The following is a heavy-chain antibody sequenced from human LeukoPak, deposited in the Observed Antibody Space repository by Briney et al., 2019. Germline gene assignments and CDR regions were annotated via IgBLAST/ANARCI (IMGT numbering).Heavy chain of an antibody. Sequence: ASVKVSCTASGGTFSSYAISWVREGPGQGREWMGGIIPIFGTANYAQKFQGRVTITTDESTSTAYMELSSLRSEDTAVYYCARGANYYDSSGYYPVPEYFQHWGQGTLVTVSS. J-gene: IGHJ1*01. D-gene: IGHD3-22*01. CDR2: IIPIFGTA. V-gene: IGHV1-69*05. CDR3: ARGANYYDSSGYYPVPEYFQH. CDR1: GGTFSSYA.